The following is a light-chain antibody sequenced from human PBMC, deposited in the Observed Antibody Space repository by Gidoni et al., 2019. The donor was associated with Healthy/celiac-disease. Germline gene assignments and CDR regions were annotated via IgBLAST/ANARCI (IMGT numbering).Light chain of an antibody. CDR1: QSVSSY. V-gene: IGKV3-11*01. CDR2: DAS. Sequence: EIVSTQSPATLSLSPGERATLSCRASQSVSSYLAWYQHKPGQAPRLLIYDASNRATGIPARFSGSGSGTDFTLTISSLEPDDFAVYYCQQRSNWPPTFGGGTKVEIK. CDR3: QQRSNWPPT. J-gene: IGKJ4*01.